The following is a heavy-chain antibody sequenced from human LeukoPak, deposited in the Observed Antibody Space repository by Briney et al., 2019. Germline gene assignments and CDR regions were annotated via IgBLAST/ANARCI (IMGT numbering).Heavy chain of an antibody. CDR2: IYYSGST. CDR3: ARVQPYYDILTGYLNWFDP. D-gene: IGHD3-9*01. V-gene: IGHV4-59*01. Sequence: SETLSLTCTVSGGSISSYYWSWIRQPPGKGLEWIGYIYYSGSTNYNPSLKSRVTISVDTSKNQFSLKLSSVTAADTAVYYCARVQPYYDILTGYLNWFDPWGQGTLVTVSS. J-gene: IGHJ5*02. CDR1: GGSISSYY.